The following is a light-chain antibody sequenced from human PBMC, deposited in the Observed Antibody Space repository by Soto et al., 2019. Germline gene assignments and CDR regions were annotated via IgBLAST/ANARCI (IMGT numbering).Light chain of an antibody. V-gene: IGKV3-20*01. Sequence: EIVLTQSTGTLSLSPGERATLSCRASQSISNTFIAWYQQKPGQAPRLLIHGVSNRATGIPDRFSGSGSGTDFTLIISRLEPEDFAVYYCQQYGGSPETFGQGTKVEIK. CDR2: GVS. CDR3: QQYGGSPET. J-gene: IGKJ1*01. CDR1: QSISNTF.